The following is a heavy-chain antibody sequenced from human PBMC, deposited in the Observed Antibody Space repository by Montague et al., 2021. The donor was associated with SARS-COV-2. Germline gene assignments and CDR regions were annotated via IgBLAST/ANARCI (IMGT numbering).Heavy chain of an antibody. Sequence: SETLSLTCTVSGDSINTYYWNWIRQPPGKGLEWHGSIFYTGSTNYNPSLKSRVTISLDTSKNQFFLKVTSVTAADTAVYYCARQAAGSYFYYGVDVWGQGTTVTVSS. J-gene: IGHJ6*02. V-gene: IGHV4-59*12. CDR3: ARQAAGSYFYYGVDV. D-gene: IGHD6-13*01. CDR2: IFYTGST. CDR1: GDSINTYY.